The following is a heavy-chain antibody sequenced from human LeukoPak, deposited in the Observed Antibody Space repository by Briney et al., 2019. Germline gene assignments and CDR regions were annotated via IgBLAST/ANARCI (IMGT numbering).Heavy chain of an antibody. CDR1: GFTFSYAW. D-gene: IGHD1-26*01. Sequence: PGGSPRLSCAASGFTFSYAWMSWVLQAPGKGLEWVGRIKSKTDGGTTDYAAPVKGRFTISRDDSKDTLYLQMNSLKTEDTAVYYCATDQSWELPLNYWGQGTLVSVSS. CDR3: ATDQSWELPLNY. CDR2: IKSKTDGGTT. V-gene: IGHV3-15*01. J-gene: IGHJ4*02.